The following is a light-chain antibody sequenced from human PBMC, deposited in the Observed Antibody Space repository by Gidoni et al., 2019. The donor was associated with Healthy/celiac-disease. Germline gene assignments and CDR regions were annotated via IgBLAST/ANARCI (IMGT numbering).Light chain of an antibody. CDR1: SSNIGAGYD. Sequence: QSAPTQPPSVSGAPGQRVTISCTGNSSNIGAGYDVHWYQQHPGTAPKLLIYCNSNRPSGVPDRFSGSKSGTSASLAITGLQAEDEADYYCQSYDSSLSVNYVFGTGTKVTVL. CDR3: QSYDSSLSVNYV. J-gene: IGLJ1*01. V-gene: IGLV1-40*01. CDR2: CNS.